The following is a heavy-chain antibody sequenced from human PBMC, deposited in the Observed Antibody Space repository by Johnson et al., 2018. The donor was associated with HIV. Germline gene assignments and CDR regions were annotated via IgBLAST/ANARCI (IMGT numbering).Heavy chain of an antibody. V-gene: IGHV3-66*01. J-gene: IGHJ3*02. Sequence: VQLVESGGGLVQPGGSLRLSCAASGITVSSNSISWVRQAPGKGLEWVSVLSSSGDTEYSDYVKSRFTISRDNSTNTLYLQINSLRAEDTAMYYCARSPHYEGRAFDIWGQGTLVTVSS. CDR1: GITVSSNS. D-gene: IGHD3-22*01. CDR2: LSSSGDT. CDR3: ARSPHYEGRAFDI.